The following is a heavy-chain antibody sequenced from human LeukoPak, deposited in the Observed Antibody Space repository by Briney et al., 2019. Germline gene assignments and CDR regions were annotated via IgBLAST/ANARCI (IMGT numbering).Heavy chain of an antibody. CDR1: GFTFSSYA. CDR3: AREEGGGATTSDYYYYMDV. D-gene: IGHD1-26*01. V-gene: IGHV3-66*01. Sequence: GGSLRLTCAASGFTFSSYAMSWVRQAPGKGLEWVSVIYSGGSTYYADSVKGRFTISRDNSKNTLYLQMNSLRAEDTAVYYCAREEGGGATTSDYYYYMDVWGKGTTVTVSS. CDR2: IYSGGST. J-gene: IGHJ6*03.